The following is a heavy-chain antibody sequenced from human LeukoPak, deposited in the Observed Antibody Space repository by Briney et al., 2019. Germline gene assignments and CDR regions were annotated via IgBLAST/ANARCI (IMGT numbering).Heavy chain of an antibody. Sequence: ASVEVSCKASGGTFSSYAISWVRQAPGQGLEWMGWMNPNSGNTGYAQKFQGRVTMTRNTSISTAYMELSSLRSEDTAVYYCARESYYDSSGYLVWSGGYFDYWGQGTLVTVSS. V-gene: IGHV1-8*02. CDR1: GGTFSSYA. CDR2: MNPNSGNT. CDR3: ARESYYDSSGYLVWSGGYFDY. J-gene: IGHJ4*02. D-gene: IGHD3-22*01.